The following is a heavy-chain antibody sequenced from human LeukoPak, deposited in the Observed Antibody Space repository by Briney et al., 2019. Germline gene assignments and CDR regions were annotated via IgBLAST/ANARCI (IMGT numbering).Heavy chain of an antibody. CDR2: IWYDGSNK. CDR1: GFTFSSYG. V-gene: IGHV3-33*06. CDR3: AKDEAPDYYDSSGYGVAFDI. Sequence: GRSLRLSCAASGFTFSSYGMHWARQAPGKGLEWVAVIWYDGSNKYYADSVKGRFSISRDNSKNTLYLQMNSLRDEDTAVYYCAKDEAPDYYDSSGYGVAFDIWGQGTMVTVSS. J-gene: IGHJ3*02. D-gene: IGHD3-22*01.